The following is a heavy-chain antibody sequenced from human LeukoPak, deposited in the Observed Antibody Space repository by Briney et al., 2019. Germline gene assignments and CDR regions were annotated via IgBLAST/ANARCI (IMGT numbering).Heavy chain of an antibody. V-gene: IGHV3-23*01. Sequence: GGSLRLSCAASGFTFSSYAMTWVRQAPGKGLEWVSGISGSGGSTYYADSVKGRFTISRDNSKNTLYLQMNSLRAEDTAVYFCAKGSRGNCYEGYFDYWGQGTLSPSPQ. J-gene: IGHJ4*02. D-gene: IGHD2-15*01. CDR1: GFTFSSYA. CDR3: AKGSRGNCYEGYFDY. CDR2: ISGSGGST.